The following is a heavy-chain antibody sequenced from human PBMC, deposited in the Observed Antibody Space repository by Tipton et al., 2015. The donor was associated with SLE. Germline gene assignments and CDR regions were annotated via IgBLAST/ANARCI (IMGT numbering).Heavy chain of an antibody. CDR2: INHSGST. J-gene: IGHJ5*02. D-gene: IGHD2-15*01. Sequence: TLSLTCAVYGGSFSGYYWSWIRQPPGKGLEWIGEINHSGSTNYNPSLKSRVTISVDTSKNQFSLKLSSVTAADTAVYYCARGGVVAALTWFDPWGQVPLVTVSS. CDR1: GGSFSGYY. CDR3: ARGGVVAALTWFDP. V-gene: IGHV4-34*01.